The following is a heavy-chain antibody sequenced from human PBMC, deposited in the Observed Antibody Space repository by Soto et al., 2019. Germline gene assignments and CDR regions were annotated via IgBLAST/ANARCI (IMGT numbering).Heavy chain of an antibody. CDR2: INAGNGNT. Sequence: ASVKVSCKASGYTFTIYAMHWVRQAPGQRLEWMGWINAGNGNTKYSQKFQGRVTITRDTSASTAYMDLSSLRSEDTAVYYCARGPGGPDGPGDYWGQGTLVTVSS. D-gene: IGHD2-15*01. J-gene: IGHJ4*02. CDR1: GYTFTIYA. V-gene: IGHV1-3*01. CDR3: ARGPGGPDGPGDY.